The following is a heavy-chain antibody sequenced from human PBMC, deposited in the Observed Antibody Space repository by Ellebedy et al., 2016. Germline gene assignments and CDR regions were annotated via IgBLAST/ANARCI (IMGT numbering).Heavy chain of an antibody. CDR1: GFTFSSYW. D-gene: IGHD6-19*01. Sequence: GESLKISXAASGFTFSSYWMNWVRQAPGKGLEWVSSISSSSSYIYYADSVKGRFTISRDNAKNSLYLQMNSLRAEDTAVYYCARARFIAVAGTGYFDYWGQGTLVTVSS. J-gene: IGHJ4*02. V-gene: IGHV3-21*01. CDR3: ARARFIAVAGTGYFDY. CDR2: ISSSSSYI.